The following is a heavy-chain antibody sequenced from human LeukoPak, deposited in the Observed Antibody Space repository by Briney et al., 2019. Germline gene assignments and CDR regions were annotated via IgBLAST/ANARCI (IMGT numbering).Heavy chain of an antibody. CDR1: GFTFSSYS. CDR2: ISSSSSYI. J-gene: IGHJ4*02. CDR3: ARMRGYCSSTSCQYFDY. D-gene: IGHD2-2*01. Sequence: GGSLRLSCAASGFTFSSYSMNWVRQAPGKGLEWVSSISSSSSYIYYADSVKGRFTISRDNAKTSLYLQMNSLRAEDTAVYYCARMRGYCSSTSCQYFDYWGQGTLVTVSS. V-gene: IGHV3-21*01.